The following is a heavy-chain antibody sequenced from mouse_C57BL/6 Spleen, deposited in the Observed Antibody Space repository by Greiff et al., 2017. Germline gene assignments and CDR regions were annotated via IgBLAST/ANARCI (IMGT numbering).Heavy chain of an antibody. Sequence: EVKLVESGGDLVKPGGSLKLSCAASGFTFSSYGMSWVRQTPDKRLEWVATISSGGSYTYYPDSVKGRFTISRDNAKNTLYLQMSSLKSEDTAMYYCARDYGSSTRYWYFDVWGTGTTVTVSS. J-gene: IGHJ1*03. CDR1: GFTFSSYG. CDR3: ARDYGSSTRYWYFDV. D-gene: IGHD1-1*01. V-gene: IGHV5-6*02. CDR2: ISSGGSYT.